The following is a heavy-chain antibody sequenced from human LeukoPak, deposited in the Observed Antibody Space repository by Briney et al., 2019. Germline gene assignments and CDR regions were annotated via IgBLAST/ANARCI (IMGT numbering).Heavy chain of an antibody. CDR2: ISYDGSNK. Sequence: GGSLRLSCAASGFTFSSYAMHWVRQAPGKGLEWVAVISYDGSNKYYADSVKGRFTISRDNSKNTLYLQMNSLRAEDTAVYYCARPKLRYFDWHDAFDIWGQGTMVTVSS. CDR1: GFTFSSYA. D-gene: IGHD3-9*01. V-gene: IGHV3-30*04. J-gene: IGHJ3*02. CDR3: ARPKLRYFDWHDAFDI.